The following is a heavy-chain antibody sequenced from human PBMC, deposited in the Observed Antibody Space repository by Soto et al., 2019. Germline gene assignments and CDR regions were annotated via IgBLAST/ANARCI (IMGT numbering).Heavy chain of an antibody. D-gene: IGHD7-27*01. CDR1: GFTFDDYA. CDR3: AKDCRALGYYFDF. CDR2: ISWNSGSI. V-gene: IGHV3-9*01. J-gene: IGHJ4*02. Sequence: EVQLVESGGGLVQPGRSLRLSCAASGFTFDDYAMHWVRQAPGQGLEWVSGISWNSGSIGYADSVNGRFTSSRDNAKNSGYRQMNSLRVEDTAFYYCAKDCRALGYYFDFWGQRTLVPV.